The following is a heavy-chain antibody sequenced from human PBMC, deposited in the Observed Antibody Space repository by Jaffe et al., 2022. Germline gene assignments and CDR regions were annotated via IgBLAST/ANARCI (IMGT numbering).Heavy chain of an antibody. CDR2: IFSNDEK. CDR3: ARMGAYYDYIWGSYRFPVRYFDL. CDR1: GFSLSNARMG. Sequence: QVTLKESGPVLVKPTETLTLTCTVSGFSLSNARMGVSWIRQPPGKALEWLAHIFSNDEKSYSTSLKSRLTISKDTSKSQVVLTMTNMDPVDTATYYCARMGAYYDYIWGSYRFPVRYFDLWGRGTLVTVSS. J-gene: IGHJ2*01. V-gene: IGHV2-26*01. D-gene: IGHD3-16*02.